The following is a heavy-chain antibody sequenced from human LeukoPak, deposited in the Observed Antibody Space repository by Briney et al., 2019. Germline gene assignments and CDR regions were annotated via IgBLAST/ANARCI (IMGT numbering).Heavy chain of an antibody. Sequence: ASVKVSCKASGYTFSGYYMHWVRQAPGQGLEWMGRINPNSGGTNYAQKFQGRVTMTRDTSISTAYMELSGLRSDDTAVYYCATAEEQWVDYYDTGGIDYWGQGTLVTVSS. CDR2: INPNSGGT. J-gene: IGHJ4*02. D-gene: IGHD3-22*01. CDR1: GYTFSGYY. CDR3: ATAEEQWVDYYDTGGIDY. V-gene: IGHV1-2*06.